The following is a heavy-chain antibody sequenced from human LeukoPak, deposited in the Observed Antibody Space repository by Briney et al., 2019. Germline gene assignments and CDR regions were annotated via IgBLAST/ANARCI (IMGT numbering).Heavy chain of an antibody. CDR1: GYTFTGYY. Sequence: ASVKVSCKASGYTFTGYYMHWVRQAPGQGLEWMGWINPNSGGTNYAQKFQGRVTMTRDTSISTAYMEPSRLRSDDTAVYYCARVFLEWLLPDYWGQGTLVTVSS. V-gene: IGHV1-2*02. J-gene: IGHJ4*02. CDR2: INPNSGGT. D-gene: IGHD3-3*01. CDR3: ARVFLEWLLPDY.